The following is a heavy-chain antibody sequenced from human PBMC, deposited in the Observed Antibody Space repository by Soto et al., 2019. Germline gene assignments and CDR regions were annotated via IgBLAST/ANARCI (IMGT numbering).Heavy chain of an antibody. V-gene: IGHV3-23*01. CDR3: AKDFGDPYAFDI. CDR2: IRGSNGRI. CDR1: GFTFCTYA. D-gene: IGHD2-21*01. J-gene: IGHJ3*02. Sequence: GSLRLSCAASGFTFCTYAMSWVRQAPGKGLEWISNIRGSNGRIDYADSVKGRFTISRDNSKNTLYLEMNSLRAEDTAVYYCAKDFGDPYAFDIWGQGAMVTVSS.